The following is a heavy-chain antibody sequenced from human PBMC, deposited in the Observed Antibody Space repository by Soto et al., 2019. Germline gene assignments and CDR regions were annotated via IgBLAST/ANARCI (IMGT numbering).Heavy chain of an antibody. V-gene: IGHV1-69*06. CDR1: GYTFSSYA. J-gene: IGHJ3*01. Sequence: ASVKVSCKASGYTFSSYAIRWVRQAPGQGLEWMGGIIPICGTTNYAQKFQGRVTITADKSTSTAYMELSSLRSEDTAVYYCARDDVGVNSSECNYDGLDVWGQGTMVTVSS. CDR2: IIPICGTT. CDR3: ARDDVGVNSSECNYDGLDV. D-gene: IGHD3-22*01.